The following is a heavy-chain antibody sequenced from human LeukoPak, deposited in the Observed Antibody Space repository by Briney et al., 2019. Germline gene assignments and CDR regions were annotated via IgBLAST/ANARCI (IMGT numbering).Heavy chain of an antibody. CDR1: GFAFSDYY. D-gene: IGHD3-10*01. J-gene: IGHJ3*02. CDR2: ISSSGSTI. V-gene: IGHV3-11*01. CDR3: ARSTSPLSVSGAFDI. Sequence: GGSLRLSCAASGFAFSDYYMSWIRQAPGKGLEWVSYISSSGSTIYYAYSVKGRFTISRDNAKNSLYLQMNSLRAEDTAVYYCARSTSPLSVSGAFDIRGQGTMVTVSS.